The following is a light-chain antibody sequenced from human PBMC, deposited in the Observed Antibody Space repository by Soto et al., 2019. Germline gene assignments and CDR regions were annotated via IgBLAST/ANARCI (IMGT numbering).Light chain of an antibody. CDR2: RNN. V-gene: IGLV1-44*01. CDR1: SYNIGSNT. CDR3: AAWDDSLNGVV. Sequence: QSVLTQPPSASGTPGQRVTISCSGSSYNIGSNTVNWYQQLPGSAHKLLIYRNNQRPSGVPDRFSVSKSGTSASLAISGLQSEDEADYCCAAWDDSLNGVVFGGGAKITVL. J-gene: IGLJ2*01.